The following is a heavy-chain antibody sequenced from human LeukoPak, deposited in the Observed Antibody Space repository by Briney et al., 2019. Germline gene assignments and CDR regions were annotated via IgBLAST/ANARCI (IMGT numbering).Heavy chain of an antibody. D-gene: IGHD1-7*01. CDR1: GGSISSGDYY. Sequence: SSQTLSLTCTVSGGSISSGDYYWSWIRQPPGKGLVWIGYIYYSGSTNYNPSLKSRVTISVDTSKNQFSLKLSSVTAADTAVYHCARDNWNYGSSMDVWGQGTTVTVSS. J-gene: IGHJ6*02. V-gene: IGHV4-61*08. CDR2: IYYSGST. CDR3: ARDNWNYGSSMDV.